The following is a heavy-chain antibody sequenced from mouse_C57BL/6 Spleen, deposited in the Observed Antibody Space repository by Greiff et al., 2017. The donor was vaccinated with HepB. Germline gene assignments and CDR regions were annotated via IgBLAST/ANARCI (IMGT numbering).Heavy chain of an antibody. CDR1: GYAFSSSW. D-gene: IGHD1-1*01. Sequence: VQLQQSGPELVKPGASVKISCKASGYAFSSSWMNWVKQRPGKGLEWIGRIYPGDGDTNYNGKCKGKATLTADKSSSTAYMQLSSLTSEDSAVYFCARSITTVVPYYFDYWGQGTTLTVSS. V-gene: IGHV1-82*01. J-gene: IGHJ2*01. CDR2: IYPGDGDT. CDR3: ARSITTVVPYYFDY.